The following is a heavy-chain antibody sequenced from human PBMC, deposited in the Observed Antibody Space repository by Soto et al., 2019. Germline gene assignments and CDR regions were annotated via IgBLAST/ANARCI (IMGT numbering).Heavy chain of an antibody. CDR3: AHKAGPAAYYYYYYYMDV. D-gene: IGHD2-2*01. V-gene: IGHV2-5*02. Sequence: SGPTLVNPTQTLTLTCTFSGFSLSTSGVGVGWIRQPPGKALEWLALIYWDDDKRYSPSLKSRLTITKDTSKNQVVLTMTNMDPVDTATYYCAHKAGPAAYYYYYYYMDVWGKGTTVTVSS. J-gene: IGHJ6*03. CDR2: IYWDDDK. CDR1: GFSLSTSGVG.